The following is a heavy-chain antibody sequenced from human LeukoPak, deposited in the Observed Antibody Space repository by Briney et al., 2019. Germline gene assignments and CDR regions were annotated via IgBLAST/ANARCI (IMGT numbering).Heavy chain of an antibody. CDR3: ASVRDYYGSGSPIDY. D-gene: IGHD3-10*01. CDR2: IYTSGST. CDR1: GGSISSGSYY. V-gene: IGHV4-61*02. Sequence: PSETLSLTCTVSGGSISSGSYYWSWIRQPAGKGLEWIGRIYTSGSTNYNPSLKSRVTISVDTSKNQFSLKLSSVTAADTAVYYCASVRDYYGSGSPIDYWGQGTLVTVSS. J-gene: IGHJ4*02.